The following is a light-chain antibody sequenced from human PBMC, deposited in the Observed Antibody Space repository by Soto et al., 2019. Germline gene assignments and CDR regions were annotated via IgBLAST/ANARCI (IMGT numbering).Light chain of an antibody. CDR3: QTWGTGIQV. Sequence: QLVLTQSPSASASLGASVKLTCTLSIGHSSYAIAWHQQQPEKGPRYLMKVNSDGSHSKGDGIPDRFSGSSSGAERYLTISSLQSEDEADYYCQTWGTGIQVFGGGTKLTVL. CDR1: IGHSSYA. CDR2: VNSDGSH. J-gene: IGLJ2*01. V-gene: IGLV4-69*01.